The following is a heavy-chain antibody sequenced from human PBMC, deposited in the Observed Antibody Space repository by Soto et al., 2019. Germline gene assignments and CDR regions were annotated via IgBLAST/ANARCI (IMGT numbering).Heavy chain of an antibody. CDR3: AKDAGVDTPMSYYFDY. CDR1: GFTFSSYA. V-gene: IGHV3-23*01. J-gene: IGHJ4*02. CDR2: ITGSGGST. D-gene: IGHD5-18*01. Sequence: GGSLRLSCAASGFTFSSYAMSWVRQAPGKGLEWVSAITGSGGSTYYADSVKGRFTISRDNSKNTLYLQMNSLRAEDTAVYYCAKDAGVDTPMSYYFDYWGQGTLVTVSS.